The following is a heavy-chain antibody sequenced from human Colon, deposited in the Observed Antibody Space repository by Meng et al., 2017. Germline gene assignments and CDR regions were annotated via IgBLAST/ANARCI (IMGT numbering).Heavy chain of an antibody. J-gene: IGHJ4*02. Sequence: GGSLRLSCAASGFTFIDHYMTWIRQAPGKGLEWVSFIDKSDSIRAYADSVKGRFTISRDDAKNILYLQMDSLKVDDTAMYYCGRGHWGLDYWGPGTRVTVSS. CDR3: GRGHWGLDY. D-gene: IGHD7-27*01. CDR1: GFTFIDHY. CDR2: IDKSDSIR. V-gene: IGHV3-11*01.